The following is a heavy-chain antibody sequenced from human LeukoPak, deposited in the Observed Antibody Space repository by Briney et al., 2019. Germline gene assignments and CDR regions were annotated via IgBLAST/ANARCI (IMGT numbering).Heavy chain of an antibody. V-gene: IGHV4-31*03. J-gene: IGHJ4*02. Sequence: SETLSLTCTVSGGSISSGGYYWSWIRQHPGKGLEWIGYIYYSGSTYYNPSLKSRVTISVDTSKNQFSLKLSSVTAADTAVYYCARLSGWAFDYWGQGTLVTVSS. D-gene: IGHD6-19*01. CDR1: GGSISSGGYY. CDR3: ARLSGWAFDY. CDR2: IYYSGST.